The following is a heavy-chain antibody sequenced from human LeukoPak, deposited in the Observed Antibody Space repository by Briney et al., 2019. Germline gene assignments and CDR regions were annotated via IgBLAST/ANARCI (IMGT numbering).Heavy chain of an antibody. CDR2: ISGSGGST. J-gene: IGHJ4*02. Sequence: GGSLRLSCAASGFTFSSYAMSWVRQAPGKGLEWVSAISGSGGSTYYADSVKGRFTISRGNSKNTLYLQMNSLRAEDTAVYYCAKETYDFWSGYSTVHWGQGTLVTVSS. CDR1: GFTFSSYA. V-gene: IGHV3-23*01. CDR3: AKETYDFWSGYSTVH. D-gene: IGHD3-3*01.